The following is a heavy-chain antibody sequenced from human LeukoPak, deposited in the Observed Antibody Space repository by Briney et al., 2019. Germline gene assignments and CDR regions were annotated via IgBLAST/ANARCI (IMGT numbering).Heavy chain of an antibody. CDR3: ARDDSLGGTYY. J-gene: IGHJ4*02. CDR1: GASTRSADHY. V-gene: IGHV4-30-4*01. Sequence: ASETLSLTCTVSGASTRSADHYWSWVRQTPGKSLEWLGFIFYTGTTYYNPSLKSRVTISIDTSKNQFSLRLTSATAADTAIYYCARDDSLGGTYYWGPGTPVTVSS. CDR2: IFYTGTT. D-gene: IGHD1-26*01.